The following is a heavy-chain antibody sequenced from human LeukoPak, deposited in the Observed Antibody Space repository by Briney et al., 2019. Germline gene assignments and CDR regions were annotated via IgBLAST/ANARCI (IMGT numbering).Heavy chain of an antibody. CDR1: GDSVSSNSAA. V-gene: IGHV6-1*01. D-gene: IGHD3-10*01. Sequence: SQTLSLTCAISGDSVSSNSAAWNWIRQSPSRGLEWLGRTFYRSKWYNDYAVSVKSRITINPDTSKNQFSLQLNSVTPEDTAVYFCARSRTAPSGNWFDPWGQGTLVTVSS. J-gene: IGHJ5*02. CDR3: ARSRTAPSGNWFDP. CDR2: TFYRSKWYN.